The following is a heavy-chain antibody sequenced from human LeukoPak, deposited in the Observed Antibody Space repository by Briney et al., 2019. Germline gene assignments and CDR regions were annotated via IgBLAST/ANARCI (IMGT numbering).Heavy chain of an antibody. CDR2: INHSGST. Sequence: SEALSLTCAVYGGSFSGYYWSWIRQPPGKGLEWIGEINHSGSTNYNPSLKSRVTLSVDTSKNQFSLKLSSVTAADTAVYYCARTKGRVRGVMSYFDYWGQGTLVTVSS. J-gene: IGHJ4*02. CDR1: GGSFSGYY. D-gene: IGHD3-10*01. CDR3: ARTKGRVRGVMSYFDY. V-gene: IGHV4-34*01.